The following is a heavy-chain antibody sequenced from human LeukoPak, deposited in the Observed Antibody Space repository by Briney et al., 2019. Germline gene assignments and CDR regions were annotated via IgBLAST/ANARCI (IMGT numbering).Heavy chain of an antibody. CDR3: ARESAAVAEKRYFDY. CDR2: IYYSGST. D-gene: IGHD6-19*01. CDR1: GGSISSYY. J-gene: IGHJ4*02. V-gene: IGHV4-59*01. Sequence: SETLSLTCTVSGGSISSYYWSWIRQPPGKGLEWIGYIYYSGSTNYNPSLKSRVTISVDTSKNQFSLKLSSVTAADTAVYCCARESAAVAEKRYFDYWGQGTLVTVSS.